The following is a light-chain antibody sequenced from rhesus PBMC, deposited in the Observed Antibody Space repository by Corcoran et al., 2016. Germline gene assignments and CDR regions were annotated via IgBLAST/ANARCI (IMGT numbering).Light chain of an antibody. Sequence: QSALTQPPSASGSPGQSVTISCTGTSSDVGGYNYVSWFRQHPGKAPKLMIFDVTKRPSGVSNRFSGSKSGNTASLTISGLQAEDEADYYCCSYAGSSTYVFGTGTKVTVL. CDR3: CSYAGSSTYV. J-gene: IGLJ6*01. CDR1: SSDVGGYNY. V-gene: IGLV2-23*01. CDR2: DVT.